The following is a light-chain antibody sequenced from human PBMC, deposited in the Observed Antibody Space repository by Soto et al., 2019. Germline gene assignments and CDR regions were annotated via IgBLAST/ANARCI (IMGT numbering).Light chain of an antibody. CDR3: QHYGSSPFT. CDR2: GAS. Sequence: EIVLTQSPGTLSLSPGERATLSCRASQSVSSSYLAWYQQKPGQAPRLLIYGASSRATGIPDRFSGSGSGTDFTLTISRLEAEDFAVYYCQHYGSSPFTCGPATKVDIK. V-gene: IGKV3-20*01. CDR1: QSVSSSY. J-gene: IGKJ3*01.